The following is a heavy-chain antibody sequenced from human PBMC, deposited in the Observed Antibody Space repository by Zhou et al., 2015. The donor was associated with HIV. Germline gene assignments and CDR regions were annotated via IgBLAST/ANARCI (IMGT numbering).Heavy chain of an antibody. CDR2: ISLDSNNI. J-gene: IGHJ4*02. CDR1: GFNFLDYA. D-gene: IGHD3-3*01. CDR3: ARVITFRFMEWSRGYFDS. V-gene: IGHV3-9*01. Sequence: EVQLVESGGGLLQPGRSLRLSCAASGFNFLDYAMHWVRHAPGKGLEWLSSISLDSNNIDYADSVKGRLTISRDNSKKTLYLQVTNLTAEDTAMYYCARVITFRFMEWSRGYFDSWGQGALVTVSS.